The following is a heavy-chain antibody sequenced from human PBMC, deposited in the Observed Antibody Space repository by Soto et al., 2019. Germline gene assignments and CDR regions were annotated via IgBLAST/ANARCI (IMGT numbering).Heavy chain of an antibody. V-gene: IGHV3-30*18. D-gene: IGHD2-21*02. CDR2: ISYVGSNK. Sequence: GGSLRLSFAASGFTFSSYGIHWVRQAPGKGLEWVAVISYVGSNKNYADSVKGRFTISRDNSKNTLYLQMNSLRAEDTAVYYCAKVAPSDCGGDCFNNWFDP. J-gene: IGHJ5*02. CDR1: GFTFSSYG. CDR3: AKVAPSDCGGDCFNNWFDP.